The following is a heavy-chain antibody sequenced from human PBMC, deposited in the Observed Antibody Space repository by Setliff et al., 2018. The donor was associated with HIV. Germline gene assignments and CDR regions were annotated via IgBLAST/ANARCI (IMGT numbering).Heavy chain of an antibody. J-gene: IGHJ4*02. V-gene: IGHV3-7*01. CDR3: ARAGVYYDSSGYCIDY. D-gene: IGHD3-22*01. Sequence: GGSLRLSCAASGFTVSTNYMSWVRQAPGKGLEWVANIKQDGSEKYYVDSVKGRFTISRDNAKNSLYLQMNSLRAEDTAVYYCARAGVYYDSSGYCIDYWGQGTLVTVSS. CDR2: IKQDGSEK. CDR1: GFTVSTNY.